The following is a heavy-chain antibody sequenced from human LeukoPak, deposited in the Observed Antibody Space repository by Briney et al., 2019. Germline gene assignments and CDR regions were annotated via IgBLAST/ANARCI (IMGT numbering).Heavy chain of an antibody. V-gene: IGHV4-39*01. CDR3: ARMYSSSDPFDY. Sequence: SETLSLTCTVSGGSISSSTYYWGWIRQPPGKGLEWIGSRYYSVTTYYNPSLKSRVTISEDTSKNQFSLELSSVTAADTAVYYCARMYSSSDPFDYWGQGTLVTVSS. J-gene: IGHJ4*02. CDR1: GGSISSSTYY. D-gene: IGHD6-13*01. CDR2: RYYSVTT.